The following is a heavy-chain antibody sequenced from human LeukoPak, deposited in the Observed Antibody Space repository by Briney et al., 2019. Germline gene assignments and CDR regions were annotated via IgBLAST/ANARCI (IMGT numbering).Heavy chain of an antibody. V-gene: IGHV4-39*01. Sequence: SETLSLTCTVSGGSISSSSHYWGWLRQPPGKGLEWIGSMRYSGSTYYNLSLKSRVTISVDASKSQFSLKLSSVTAADTAVYYCARHVYGEYGPGDYWGQGILVTVSS. D-gene: IGHD4-17*01. CDR1: GGSISSSSHY. CDR3: ARHVYGEYGPGDY. J-gene: IGHJ4*02. CDR2: MRYSGST.